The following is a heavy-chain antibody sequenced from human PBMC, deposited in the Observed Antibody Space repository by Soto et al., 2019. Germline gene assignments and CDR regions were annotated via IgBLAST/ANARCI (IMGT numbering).Heavy chain of an antibody. CDR3: ARSRNYDILTAVLDY. D-gene: IGHD3-9*01. J-gene: IGHJ4*02. CDR2: ISSSSSYI. V-gene: IGHV3-21*01. CDR1: GFTFSSYS. Sequence: GGSLRLSCAASGFTFSSYSMNWVRQAPGKGLEWVSSISSSSSYIYYADSVKGRFTISRDNAKNSLYLQMNSLRAEDTAVYYCARSRNYDILTAVLDYWGQGTLVTVSS.